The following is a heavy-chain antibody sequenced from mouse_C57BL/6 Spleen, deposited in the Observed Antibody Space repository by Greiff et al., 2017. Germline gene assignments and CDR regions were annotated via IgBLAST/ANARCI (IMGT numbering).Heavy chain of an antibody. CDR3: AILYYYGSRSYWYFDV. Sequence: VQLQQSVAELVRPGASVKLSCTASGFNIKNTYMHWVKQRPEQGLEWIGRIDPANGNTKYAPKFQGKATITADTSSNTAYLQLSSLTSEDTAIYYCAILYYYGSRSYWYFDVWGTGTTVTVSS. D-gene: IGHD1-1*01. V-gene: IGHV14-3*01. J-gene: IGHJ1*03. CDR1: GFNIKNTY. CDR2: IDPANGNT.